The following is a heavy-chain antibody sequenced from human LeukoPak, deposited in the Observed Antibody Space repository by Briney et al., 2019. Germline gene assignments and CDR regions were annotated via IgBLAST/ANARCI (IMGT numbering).Heavy chain of an antibody. D-gene: IGHD3-3*01. V-gene: IGHV4-39*01. CDR2: IYYSGST. Sequence: KASETLSLTCTVSGGSIGSSSYYWGWIRQPPGKGLEWIGSIYYSGSTYYNPSLKSRVTISVDTSKNQFSLKLSSVTAADTAVYYCASVRFLEWLFSNWGQGTLVTVSS. CDR3: ASVRFLEWLFSN. J-gene: IGHJ4*02. CDR1: GGSIGSSSYY.